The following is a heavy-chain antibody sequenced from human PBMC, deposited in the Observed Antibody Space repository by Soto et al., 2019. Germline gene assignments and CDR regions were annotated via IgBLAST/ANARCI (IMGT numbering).Heavy chain of an antibody. CDR2: INPNSGGT. J-gene: IGHJ6*02. D-gene: IGHD1-20*01. Sequence: GASVKVSCKASGYTLTGYYMHWVRQAPGQGLEWMGWINPNSGGTNYAQKFQGWVTMTRDTSISTAYMELSRLRSDDTAVYYCARELNWNPGIDYYYGMDVWGQGTTVTVSS. CDR1: GYTLTGYY. V-gene: IGHV1-2*04. CDR3: ARELNWNPGIDYYYGMDV.